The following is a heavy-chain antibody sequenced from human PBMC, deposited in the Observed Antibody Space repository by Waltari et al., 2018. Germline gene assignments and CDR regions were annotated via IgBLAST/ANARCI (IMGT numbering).Heavy chain of an antibody. CDR2: ISGSGGST. Sequence: EVQLLESGGGLVQPGGSLRLSCAASGFTFSSYAMSWVRQAPGKGLEWVPAISGSGGSTYYADSVKGRFTISRDNSKNTLSLQMTSLRAEDTAVYYCAKARRDNYYDSSGYYYLDFDYWGQGTLVTVSS. CDR3: AKARRDNYYDSSGYYYLDFDY. V-gene: IGHV3-23*01. CDR1: GFTFSSYA. D-gene: IGHD3-22*01. J-gene: IGHJ4*02.